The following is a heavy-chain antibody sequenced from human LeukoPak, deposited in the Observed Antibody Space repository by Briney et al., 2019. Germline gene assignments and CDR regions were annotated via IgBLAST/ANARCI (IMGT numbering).Heavy chain of an antibody. D-gene: IGHD2-2*01. V-gene: IGHV4-59*01. CDR1: GGSISSYY. Sequence: PSETLSLTCTVAGGSISSYYWSWIRQPQGKGLEWIGYIHYSGSTNYNPSFKSRVTISVDTSKNQFSLKLSSVTAADTAVYYCARGYCSSTSCYDYWGQGTLVTVSS. CDR2: IHYSGST. CDR3: ARGYCSSTSCYDY. J-gene: IGHJ4*02.